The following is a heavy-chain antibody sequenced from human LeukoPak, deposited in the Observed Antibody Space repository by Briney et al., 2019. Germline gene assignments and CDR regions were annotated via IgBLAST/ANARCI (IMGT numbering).Heavy chain of an antibody. J-gene: IGHJ4*02. V-gene: IGHV3-23*01. CDR2: ISGSGGST. Sequence: GASLRLSCAASGFTFSSYAMSWVRQAPGKGLEWVSAISGSGGSTYYADSVRGRFTISRDNSKNTLYLQMNSLRAEDTAVYYCAKEGRDGYNFYFDYWGQGTLVTVSS. CDR3: AKEGRDGYNFYFDY. D-gene: IGHD5-24*01. CDR1: GFTFSSYA.